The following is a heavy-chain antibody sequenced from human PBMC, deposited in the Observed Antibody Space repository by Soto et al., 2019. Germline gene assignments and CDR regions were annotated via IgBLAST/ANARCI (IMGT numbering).Heavy chain of an antibody. V-gene: IGHV3-48*02. CDR3: ARVYYDYVWGSSPYGLDV. CDR2: ISSSSSTI. Sequence: PGGSLRLSCAASGFSFSTYSMNWVRQAPGKGLEWVSYISSSSSTIYYADSVKGRFTISRDNAKSALYLQMNSLRDEDTAVYYCARVYYDYVWGSSPYGLDVWGQGTTVTVS. J-gene: IGHJ6*02. CDR1: GFSFSTYS. D-gene: IGHD3-16*01.